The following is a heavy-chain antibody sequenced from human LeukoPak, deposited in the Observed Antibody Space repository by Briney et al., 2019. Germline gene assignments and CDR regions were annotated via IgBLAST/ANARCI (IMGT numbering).Heavy chain of an antibody. D-gene: IGHD4-17*01. CDR2: ISSDGSIT. CDR1: GFTFTSYW. CDR3: ARDRDYAFDY. V-gene: IGHV3-74*01. J-gene: IGHJ4*02. Sequence: GGSLRLSCAASGFTFTSYWMHWVRQAPGKGLVWLSRISSDGSITSYADSVEGRFTISRDNAKSTVYLQMNSLRAEDTAVYYCARDRDYAFDYWGQGTLVTVSS.